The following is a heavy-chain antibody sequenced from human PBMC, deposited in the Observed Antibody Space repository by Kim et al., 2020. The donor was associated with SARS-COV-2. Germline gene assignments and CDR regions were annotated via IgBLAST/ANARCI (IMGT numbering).Heavy chain of an antibody. V-gene: IGHV3-33*01. CDR1: GFTFSSYG. CDR3: ARDCYSSGWSTPPGWFDP. D-gene: IGHD6-19*01. Sequence: GGSLRLSCAASGFTFSSYGMHWVRQAPGKGLEWVAVIWYDGSNKYYADSVKGRFTISRDNSKNTLYLQMNSLRAEDTAVYYCARDCYSSGWSTPPGWFDPWGQGTLVTVSS. CDR2: IWYDGSNK. J-gene: IGHJ5*02.